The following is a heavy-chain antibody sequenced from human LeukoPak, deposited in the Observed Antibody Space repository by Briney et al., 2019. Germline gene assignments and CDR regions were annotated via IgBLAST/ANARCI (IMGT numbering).Heavy chain of an antibody. V-gene: IGHV3-74*01. D-gene: IGHD1-26*01. CDR1: GFTFSSYW. J-gene: IGHJ4*02. CDR3: ARDRPMYSGSLLDY. Sequence: GGSLRLSCAASGFTFSSYWMHWVRHAPGKGLVWVSRINSDGSSTSYADSVKGRFTVSRDNAKNTLYLQMNSLRAEDTAVYYCARDRPMYSGSLLDYWGQGTLGTVSS. CDR2: INSDGSST.